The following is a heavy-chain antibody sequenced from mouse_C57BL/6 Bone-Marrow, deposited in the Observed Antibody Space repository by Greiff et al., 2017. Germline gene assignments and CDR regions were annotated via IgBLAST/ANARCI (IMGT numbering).Heavy chain of an antibody. CDR1: GYTFTSYW. Sequence: SGAELVKPGASVKLSCKASGYTFTSYWMHWVKQRPGQGLERIGMIHPNSGSTNYNEKFKSKATLTVDKSSSTAYMQLSSLTSEDSAVYYCARSVVFAYWGQGTLVTVSA. V-gene: IGHV1-64*01. CDR2: IHPNSGST. J-gene: IGHJ3*01. CDR3: ARSVVFAY.